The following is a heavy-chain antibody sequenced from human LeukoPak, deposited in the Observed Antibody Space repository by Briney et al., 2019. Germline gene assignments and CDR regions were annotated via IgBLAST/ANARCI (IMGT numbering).Heavy chain of an antibody. CDR3: ARVGYCSSTSCYYYYYYMDV. J-gene: IGHJ6*03. CDR2: ISAYNGNT. Sequence: ASVKVSCKASGYTFTSYGISWVRQAPGQGLEWMGWISAYNGNTNYAQKLQGRVTMTTDTSTSTAYMELRSLRSDDTAAYYCARVGYCSSTSCYYYYYYMDVWGKGTTVTVSS. D-gene: IGHD2-2*01. V-gene: IGHV1-18*01. CDR1: GYTFTSYG.